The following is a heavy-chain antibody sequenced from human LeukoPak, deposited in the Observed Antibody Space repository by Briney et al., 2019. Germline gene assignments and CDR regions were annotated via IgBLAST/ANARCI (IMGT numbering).Heavy chain of an antibody. J-gene: IGHJ4*02. CDR3: AKDLYIVIVPAAIDY. Sequence: GGSLRLSCAASGFIFGSCAMTWVRQAPGKGLEWVSSISAAGSNIQYADSVRGRFTISRDNSKNTLYLQMNSLRAEDTAVYYCAKDLYIVIVPAAIDYWGQGTLVTVSS. V-gene: IGHV3-23*01. CDR1: GFIFGSCA. D-gene: IGHD2-2*01. CDR2: ISAAGSNI.